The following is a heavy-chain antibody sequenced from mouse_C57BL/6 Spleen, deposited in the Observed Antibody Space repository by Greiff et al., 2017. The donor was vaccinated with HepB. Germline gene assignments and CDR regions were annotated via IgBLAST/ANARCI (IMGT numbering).Heavy chain of an antibody. Sequence: EVKLMESGGGLVQPGGSLSLSCAASGFTFTDYYMSWVRQPPGKALEWLGFIRNKANGYTTEYSASVKGRFTISRDNSQSILYLQMNALRAEDSATYYCARYIHPYAMDYWGQGTSVTVSS. J-gene: IGHJ4*01. CDR1: GFTFTDYY. CDR3: ARYIHPYAMDY. V-gene: IGHV7-3*01. CDR2: IRNKANGYTT.